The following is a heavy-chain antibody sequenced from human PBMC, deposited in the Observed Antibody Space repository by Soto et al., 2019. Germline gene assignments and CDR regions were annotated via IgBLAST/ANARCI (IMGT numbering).Heavy chain of an antibody. CDR3: ARSTQALRAGWFAP. V-gene: IGHV4-39*01. CDR2: IYYSGST. Sequence: QLQLQESGPGLVKPSETLSLTCTVSGGSISSISYYWGWIRQPPGKGLEWIGSIYYSGSTYYNPSLKSRVTISVDKSKNQFHLKLSSVTAADTAVYYCARSTQALRAGWFAPWGQGTLVTVSS. CDR1: GGSISSISYY. J-gene: IGHJ5*02.